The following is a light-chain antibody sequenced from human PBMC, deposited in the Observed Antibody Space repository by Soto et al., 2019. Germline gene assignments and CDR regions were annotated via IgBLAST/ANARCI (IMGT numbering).Light chain of an antibody. CDR1: SADVGIYNR. CDR3: SSYTNSNTYV. CDR2: DVS. V-gene: IGLV2-18*02. Sequence: QSALTQPPSVSGSPGQSVTISCTGTSADVGIYNRVAWYQQPPGTSPKLVICDVSNRPSGVPDRFSGSKSGSTASLTISGLQAEDEADYYCSSYTNSNTYVFGTGTKVTVL. J-gene: IGLJ1*01.